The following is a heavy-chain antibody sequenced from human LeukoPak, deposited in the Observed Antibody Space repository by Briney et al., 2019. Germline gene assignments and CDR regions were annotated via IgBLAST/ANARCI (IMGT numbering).Heavy chain of an antibody. Sequence: GRSLRLSCAASGFTFDDYAMHWVRQAPGKGLEWVSGISWNSGSIGYAGSVKGRFTISRDNAKNSLYLQMNSLRAEDTALYYCAKLPVVEMATIGDAFDIWGQGTMVTVSS. CDR2: ISWNSGSI. CDR3: AKLPVVEMATIGDAFDI. D-gene: IGHD5-24*01. V-gene: IGHV3-9*01. J-gene: IGHJ3*02. CDR1: GFTFDDYA.